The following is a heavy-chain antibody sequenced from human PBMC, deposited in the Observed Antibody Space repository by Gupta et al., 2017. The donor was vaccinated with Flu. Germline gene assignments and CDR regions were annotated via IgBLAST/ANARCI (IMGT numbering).Heavy chain of an antibody. Sequence: VQLVQSGAEVKKPGESLKISCKGSGYSFTTYWIRWVVQMPGRGLEWMGIIYPGDSDTRYSPSFQGQVTISADKSITTAYLQWSSLQASDTAMYYCARSEGSGNSYPMDVWGQGTTVIVSS. CDR1: GYSFTTYW. CDR3: ARSEGSGNSYPMDV. D-gene: IGHD3-10*01. CDR2: IYPGDSDT. J-gene: IGHJ6*02. V-gene: IGHV5-51*01.